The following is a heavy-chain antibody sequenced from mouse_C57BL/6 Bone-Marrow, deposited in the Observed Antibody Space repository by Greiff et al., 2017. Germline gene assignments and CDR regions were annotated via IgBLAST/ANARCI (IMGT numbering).Heavy chain of an antibody. Sequence: VQLKESGPGLVKPSQSLSLTCSVTGYSITSGYYWNWIRQFPGNKLEWMGYISYDGSNNYNPSLKNRISITRDTSENQFFLKLNSVTTEDTATYYCARYEGASYGFDYWGQGTTLTVSS. V-gene: IGHV3-6*01. CDR2: ISYDGSN. J-gene: IGHJ2*01. CDR3: ARYEGASYGFDY. D-gene: IGHD2-3*01. CDR1: GYSITSGYY.